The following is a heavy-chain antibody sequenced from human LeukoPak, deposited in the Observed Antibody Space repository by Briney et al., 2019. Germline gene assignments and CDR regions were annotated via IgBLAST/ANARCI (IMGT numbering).Heavy chain of an antibody. D-gene: IGHD3-22*01. CDR2: INPSGGST. CDR3: ARDYSSGSWYYFDY. Sequence: ASVXXSXKXSXXTXXSXXMXXXRXXPGQGLEWMGIINPSGGSTSYAQKFQGRVTMTRDTSTSTVYMELSSLRSEDTAVYYCARDYSSGSWYYFDYWGQGTLVTVSS. CDR1: XXTXXSXX. V-gene: IGHV1-46*01. J-gene: IGHJ4*02.